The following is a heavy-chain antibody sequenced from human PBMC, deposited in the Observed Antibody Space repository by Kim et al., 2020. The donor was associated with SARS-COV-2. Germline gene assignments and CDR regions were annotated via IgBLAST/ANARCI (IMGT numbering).Heavy chain of an antibody. J-gene: IGHJ4*02. CDR3: ARDRDSSGYYLIDY. Sequence: SETLSLTCTVSGGSISSYYWSWIRQSPGKGLEWIGYIYYSGSTYYNPSLKSRVTISVDMSKNQFSLKLRSVTAADTAVYYCARDRDSSGYYLIDYWGQGTSVTVSS. V-gene: IGHV4-59*01. D-gene: IGHD3-22*01. CDR2: IYYSGST. CDR1: GGSISSYY.